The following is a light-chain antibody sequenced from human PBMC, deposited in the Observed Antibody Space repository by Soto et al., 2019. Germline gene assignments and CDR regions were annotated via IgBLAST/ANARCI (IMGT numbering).Light chain of an antibody. CDR2: DNN. Sequence: QSVLTQPPSVSADPGQKVTISCSGSNSNIGNKDVSWYQQFPGTAPKLLIYDNNRRPSGIPDRFSASKSGTLATLAITGLQTGDEADYYCGTWDSGLSVVVFGGGTQLTVL. V-gene: IGLV1-51*01. J-gene: IGLJ2*01. CDR3: GTWDSGLSVVV. CDR1: NSNIGNKD.